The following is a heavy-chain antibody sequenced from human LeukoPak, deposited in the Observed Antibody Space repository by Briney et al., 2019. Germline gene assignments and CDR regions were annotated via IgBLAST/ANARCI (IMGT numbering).Heavy chain of an antibody. Sequence: GASVKVSCKASGGTFSSYAISWVRQAPGQGLEWMGGIIPIFGTANYAQKFQGRVTITTDESTSTAYMELSSLRSEDTAVYYCAIGGPGTQGFDYWGQGTLVTVSS. CDR1: GGTFSSYA. V-gene: IGHV1-69*05. CDR2: IIPIFGTA. J-gene: IGHJ4*02. CDR3: AIGGPGTQGFDY. D-gene: IGHD1-1*01.